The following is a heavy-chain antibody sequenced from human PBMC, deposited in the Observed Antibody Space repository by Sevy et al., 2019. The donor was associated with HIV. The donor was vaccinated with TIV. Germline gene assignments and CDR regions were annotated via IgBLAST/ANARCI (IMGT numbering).Heavy chain of an antibody. J-gene: IGHJ4*02. Sequence: GGSLRLSCAASGFTFSSYGMHWVRQAPGKGLEWVALIWYDGSNKYYADSVKGRFTISRDNSKNKLYLQMYSLGAEDTAVYYCVSGAYYYESRNENFDYWCQGTLVTVSS. CDR2: IWYDGSNK. CDR1: GFTFSSYG. D-gene: IGHD3-22*01. CDR3: VSGAYYYESRNENFDY. V-gene: IGHV3-33*01.